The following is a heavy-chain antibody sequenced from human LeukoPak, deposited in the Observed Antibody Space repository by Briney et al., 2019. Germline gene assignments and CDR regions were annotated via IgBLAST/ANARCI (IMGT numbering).Heavy chain of an antibody. CDR3: ARDHRSPVRPYYGDYVNWFDP. V-gene: IGHV4-31*03. CDR2: IYYSGSS. CDR1: GVSINNGGYY. Sequence: SETLSLTCTVSGVSINNGGYYWSWIRQHPGKGLEWIGYIYYSGSSYYNPSLKSRVTISVDTSKNQFSLKLSSVTAADTAVYYCARDHRSPVRPYYGDYVNWFDPWGQGTLVTVSS. D-gene: IGHD4-17*01. J-gene: IGHJ5*02.